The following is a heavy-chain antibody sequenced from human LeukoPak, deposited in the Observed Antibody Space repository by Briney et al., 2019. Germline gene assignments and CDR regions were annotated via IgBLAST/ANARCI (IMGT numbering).Heavy chain of an antibody. Sequence: ASVKVSCKASGFTFTSYAMHWVRQAPGQRLEWMGWINAGNGNTKYSQKFRGRVTITRDTSASTAYMELSSLRSEDTAVYYCARANYGDFKSHDYWGQGTLVTVSS. J-gene: IGHJ4*02. CDR1: GFTFTSYA. V-gene: IGHV1-3*01. D-gene: IGHD4-17*01. CDR3: ARANYGDFKSHDY. CDR2: INAGNGNT.